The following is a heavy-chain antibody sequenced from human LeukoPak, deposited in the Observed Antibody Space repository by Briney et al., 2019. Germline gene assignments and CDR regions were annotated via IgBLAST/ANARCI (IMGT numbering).Heavy chain of an antibody. V-gene: IGHV3-74*01. J-gene: IGHJ6*02. CDR1: GNYW. D-gene: IGHD1-26*01. Sequence: GGSLRLSCAASGNYWMHWVRQVPGKGLVWVSHINSDGSWTSYADSVKGRFTISKDNAKNTVYLQMNSLRAEDTAVYYCARDRASAWELLYGMDVWGQGTTVTVSS. CDR3: ARDRASAWELLYGMDV. CDR2: INSDGSWT.